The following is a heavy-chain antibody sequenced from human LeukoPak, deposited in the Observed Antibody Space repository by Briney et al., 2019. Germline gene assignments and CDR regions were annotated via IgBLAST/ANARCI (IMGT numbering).Heavy chain of an antibody. CDR2: IYYSGST. V-gene: IGHV4-39*01. J-gene: IGHJ4*02. Sequence: PSETLSLTCTVSGGSISSSSYYWGWIGQPPGKGLEWIGSIYYSGSTYYNPSLKSRVTISVDTSKNQFSLKLSSVTAADTAVYYCARTPIERGVVAGGFLDYWGQGTLVTVSS. CDR3: ARTPIERGVVAGGFLDY. CDR1: GGSISSSSYY. D-gene: IGHD6-19*01.